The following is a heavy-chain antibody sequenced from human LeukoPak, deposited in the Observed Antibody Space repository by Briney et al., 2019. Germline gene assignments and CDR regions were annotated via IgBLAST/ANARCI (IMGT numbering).Heavy chain of an antibody. CDR3: ARIARYSSSWYLSLGS. CDR1: GFTFSSYA. CDR2: ISYDGSNK. J-gene: IGHJ4*02. Sequence: QPGGSLRLSCAASGFTFSSYAMHWVRQAPGKGLEWVAVISYDGSNKYYADSVKGRFTISRDNSKNTLYLQMNSLRAEDTAVYYCARIARYSSSWYLSLGSWGQGTLVTVSS. D-gene: IGHD6-13*01. V-gene: IGHV3-30-3*01.